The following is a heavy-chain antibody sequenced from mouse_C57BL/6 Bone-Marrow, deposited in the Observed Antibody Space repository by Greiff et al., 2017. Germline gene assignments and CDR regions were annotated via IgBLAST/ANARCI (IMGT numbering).Heavy chain of an antibody. D-gene: IGHD2-1*01. Sequence: QVQLQQSGAELVRPGTSVKMSCKASGYTFTNYWIGWAKQRPGHGLEWIGDIYPGGGYTNYNEKFKGKATLTADKSSSTAYMQFSSLTSEDSAIYYCARGERNYEDYAMDYWGQGTSVTVSS. V-gene: IGHV1-63*01. J-gene: IGHJ4*01. CDR1: GYTFTNYW. CDR3: ARGERNYEDYAMDY. CDR2: IYPGGGYT.